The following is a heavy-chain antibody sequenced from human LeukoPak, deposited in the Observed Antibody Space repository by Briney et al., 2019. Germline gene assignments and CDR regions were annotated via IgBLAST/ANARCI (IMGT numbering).Heavy chain of an antibody. D-gene: IGHD6-13*01. CDR3: AKKAAAGYYSYYMDV. J-gene: IGHJ6*03. Sequence: GGSLRLSCAASGFTFSSYSMNWVRQAPGKGLEWVSLISGTGSTTYYADSVKGRFTISRDNSKNTLYLQMNSLRVGDTAVYYCAKKAAAGYYSYYMDVWGKGTTVTVS. CDR1: GFTFSSYS. V-gene: IGHV3-23*01. CDR2: ISGTGSTT.